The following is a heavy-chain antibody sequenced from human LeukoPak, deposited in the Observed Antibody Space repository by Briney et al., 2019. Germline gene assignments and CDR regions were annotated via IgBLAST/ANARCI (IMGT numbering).Heavy chain of an antibody. V-gene: IGHV3-30*18. Sequence: GRSLRLSCAASGLTFSSYSMHWVRQAPGKGLEWVAVISYDGSNKYYADSVKGRFTISRDNSKNTLYLQMKSLRDEDTAVYYCAKLGLTDTFDIWGQGTMVTVSS. CDR2: ISYDGSNK. CDR3: AKLGLTDTFDI. CDR1: GLTFSSYS. J-gene: IGHJ3*02.